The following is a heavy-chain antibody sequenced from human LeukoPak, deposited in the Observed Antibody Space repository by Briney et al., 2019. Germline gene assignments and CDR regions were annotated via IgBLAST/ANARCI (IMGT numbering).Heavy chain of an antibody. Sequence: SETLSLTCTVSGGSISSYYWTCIRQPPGKGLEWIGYIYYSGSTKYNPSVKSRVTMSVDTSKNRFSLKLSSVTAADTAVYYCATPNGFSYGFFDSWGQGILVTVSS. CDR1: GGSISSYY. CDR3: ATPNGFSYGFFDS. D-gene: IGHD5-18*01. J-gene: IGHJ4*02. CDR2: IYYSGST. V-gene: IGHV4-59*08.